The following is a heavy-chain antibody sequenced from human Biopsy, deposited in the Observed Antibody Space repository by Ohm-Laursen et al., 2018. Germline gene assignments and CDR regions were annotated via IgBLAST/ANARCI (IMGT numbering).Heavy chain of an antibody. CDR2: ITGAGNYI. V-gene: IGHV3-21*01. J-gene: IGHJ6*02. CDR1: TLTLSGYK. D-gene: IGHD3-16*01. Sequence: SLRLSCAASTLTLSGYKMNWVRQAPGKGLEWVSSITGAGNYIYYADSVKGRFTTSRDNPRKSLYLQMNGLRAEDTAVYYCATSRAVDSWGNYYGMDVWGQGTTVTVSS. CDR3: ATSRAVDSWGNYYGMDV.